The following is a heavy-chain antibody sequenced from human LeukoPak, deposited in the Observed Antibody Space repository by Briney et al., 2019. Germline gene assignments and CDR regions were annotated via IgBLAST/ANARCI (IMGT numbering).Heavy chain of an antibody. CDR2: IYPGDSDT. CDR1: GFTFSDYT. D-gene: IGHD1-20*01. V-gene: IGHV5-51*01. CDR3: ARGGQNNWVYFDY. Sequence: GGSLRLSCAASGFTFSDYTMNWVRQAPGKGLEWMGIIYPGDSDTRYSPSFQGQVTISADKSVNTAHLQWSSLKASDTAMYYCARGGQNNWVYFDYWGQGTLVTVSS. J-gene: IGHJ4*02.